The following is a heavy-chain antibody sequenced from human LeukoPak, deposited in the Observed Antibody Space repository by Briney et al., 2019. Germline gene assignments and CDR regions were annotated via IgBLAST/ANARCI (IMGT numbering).Heavy chain of an antibody. CDR1: GFTFSSYG. D-gene: IGHD5-18*01. V-gene: IGHV3-23*01. CDR3: AKGSYSSFDY. Sequence: GGSLRLSCAASGFTFSSYGMSWVRQAPGKGLEWVSAISGSGGSTYYADSVKGRFTISRDNAKNSLYLQMNSLRADDTAVYYCAKGSYSSFDYWGQGTLVTVSS. CDR2: ISGSGGST. J-gene: IGHJ4*02.